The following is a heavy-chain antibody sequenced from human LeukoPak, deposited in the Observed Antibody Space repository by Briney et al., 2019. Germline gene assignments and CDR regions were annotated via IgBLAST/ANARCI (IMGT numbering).Heavy chain of an antibody. Sequence: PSETLSLTCAVYGGSFSGYYWSWIRQPPGKGLEWIGEINHSGSTNYNPSLKSRVTISVDTSKNRFSLKLSSVTAADTAVYYCARAGDYDFWSGYFPNWFDPWGQGTLVTVSS. CDR3: ARAGDYDFWSGYFPNWFDP. CDR2: INHSGST. J-gene: IGHJ5*02. CDR1: GGSFSGYY. V-gene: IGHV4-34*01. D-gene: IGHD3-3*01.